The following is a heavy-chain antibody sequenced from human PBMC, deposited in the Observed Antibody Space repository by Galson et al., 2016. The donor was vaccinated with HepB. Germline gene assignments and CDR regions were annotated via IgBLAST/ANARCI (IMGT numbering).Heavy chain of an antibody. Sequence: SLRLSCAASGFTFNSYGMHWVRQAPGKGLEWVSTIFSSGRGTYYADSVKGRFTMSRDNSKNTLFLQMNSLRAEDTAIYFCAKRKSFDSGSLDYWGQGALVTVSA. CDR3: AKRKSFDSGSLDY. J-gene: IGHJ4*02. CDR1: GFTFNSYG. D-gene: IGHD4-17*01. CDR2: IFSSGRGT. V-gene: IGHV3-23*05.